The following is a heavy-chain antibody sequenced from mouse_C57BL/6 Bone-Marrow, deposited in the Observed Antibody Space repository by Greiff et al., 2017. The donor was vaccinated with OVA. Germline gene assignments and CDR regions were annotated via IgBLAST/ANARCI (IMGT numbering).Heavy chain of an antibody. CDR1: GFTFSSYA. V-gene: IGHV5-4*01. J-gene: IGHJ3*01. CDR3: ARDPFMITTAY. CDR2: ISDGGSYT. D-gene: IGHD2-4*01. Sequence: EVQRVESGGGLVKPGGSLKLSCAASGFTFSSYAMSWVRQTPEKRLEWVATISDGGSYTYYPDNVKGRCTISRDKAKNNLYLQMSHLKSEDTAMYYCARDPFMITTAYWGQGTLVTVSA.